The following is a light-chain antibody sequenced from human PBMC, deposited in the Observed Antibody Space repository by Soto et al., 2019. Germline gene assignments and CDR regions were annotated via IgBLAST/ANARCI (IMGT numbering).Light chain of an antibody. J-gene: IGKJ1*01. CDR2: GAS. CDR1: QSVSSSY. V-gene: IGKV3D-20*02. Sequence: EIVLTQSPGTLSLSPGERATLSCRAGQSVSSSYLAWYQQKPGQAPRLLIYGASSRATGIPDRFSGSGSGTDFTLTISSLEPEDFAVYYCQQRDNWPPTWTFGQGTKVDIK. CDR3: QQRDNWPPTWT.